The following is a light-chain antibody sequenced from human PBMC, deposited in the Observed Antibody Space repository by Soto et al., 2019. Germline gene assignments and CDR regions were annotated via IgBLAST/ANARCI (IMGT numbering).Light chain of an antibody. V-gene: IGLV2-8*01. J-gene: IGLJ3*02. CDR2: EVS. CDR3: NSYVGSNNWV. Sequence: QSALTQPASVSGSPGQPITISCTGTSSDVGGYNYVSWYQQHPGKAPKLMIYEVSKRPSGVPDRFSGSKSGNTASLTVSGLQAEDEADYYCNSYVGSNNWVFGGGTKLTVL. CDR1: SSDVGGYNY.